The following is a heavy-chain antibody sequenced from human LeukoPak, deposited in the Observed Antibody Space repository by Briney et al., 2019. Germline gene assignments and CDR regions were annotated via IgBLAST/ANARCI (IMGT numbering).Heavy chain of an antibody. CDR2: INHSGST. V-gene: IGHV4-34*01. J-gene: IGHJ6*03. Sequence: SETLSLTCAVYDGSFSGYYWSWIRQPPGKGLEWIGEINHSGSTYYNPSLNSRVTISVDTSKNQFSLQLNSVTPEDSAVYFCARGTKGVRLEASGKTVYYYYVDVWGKGTTVTMSS. CDR1: DGSFSGYY. D-gene: IGHD6-13*01. CDR3: ARGTKGVRLEASGKTVYYYYVDV.